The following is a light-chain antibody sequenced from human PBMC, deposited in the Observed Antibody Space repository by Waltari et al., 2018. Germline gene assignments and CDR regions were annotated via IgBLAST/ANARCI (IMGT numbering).Light chain of an antibody. V-gene: IGLV8-61*01. CDR3: ALYMGSGIWV. J-gene: IGLJ3*02. Sequence: QTVVTQEPSLSVSPGGTVPLTCAFSSGSLSTTSYATWYQQPPGQAPRTLVCKANGRSSGFPGRVDGSIRGSTAALTITGAQAYYESDYYCALYMGSGIWVFGGGTRLTVL. CDR1: SGSLSTTSY. CDR2: KAN.